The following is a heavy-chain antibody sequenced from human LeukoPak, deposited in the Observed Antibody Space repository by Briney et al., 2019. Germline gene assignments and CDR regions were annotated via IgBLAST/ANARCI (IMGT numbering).Heavy chain of an antibody. CDR2: FDPEDGET. D-gene: IGHD3-3*01. Sequence: ASVKVSCKVSGYTLTELSMHWVRQAPGKGLEWMGGFDPEDGETIYAQKFQGRVTMTEDTSTDTAYMELSSLRSEDTAVYYCATLPTIFGVVIEYYYMDVWGKGTTVTVSS. V-gene: IGHV1-24*01. CDR3: ATLPTIFGVVIEYYYMDV. CDR1: GYTLTELS. J-gene: IGHJ6*03.